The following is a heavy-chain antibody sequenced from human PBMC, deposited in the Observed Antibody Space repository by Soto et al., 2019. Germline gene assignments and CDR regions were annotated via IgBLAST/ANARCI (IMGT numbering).Heavy chain of an antibody. CDR1: GGSFSGYY. CDR3: ARDPLPWYCSSTSCPYGMDV. CDR2: INHSGST. J-gene: IGHJ6*02. Sequence: SETLSLTCAVYGGSFSGYYWSWIRQPPGKGLEWIGEINHSGSTNYNPSLKSRVTISVDTSKNQFSLKLSSVTAADTAVYYCARDPLPWYCSSTSCPYGMDVWGQGTTVTVSS. D-gene: IGHD2-2*01. V-gene: IGHV4-34*01.